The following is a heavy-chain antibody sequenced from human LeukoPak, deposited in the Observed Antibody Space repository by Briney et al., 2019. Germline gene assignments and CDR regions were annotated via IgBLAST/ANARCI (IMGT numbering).Heavy chain of an antibody. V-gene: IGHV4-59*01. Sequence: SETLSLTCTVSGGSISSYYWSWIRQPPGKGLEWFGYIYYSGSTNYNPSLKSRVTISVDTSKNQFSLKLSSVTAADTAVYYCARDEGYFHYWGQGTLVTVSS. CDR2: IYYSGST. CDR1: GGSISSYY. D-gene: IGHD3-22*01. J-gene: IGHJ4*02. CDR3: ARDEGYFHY.